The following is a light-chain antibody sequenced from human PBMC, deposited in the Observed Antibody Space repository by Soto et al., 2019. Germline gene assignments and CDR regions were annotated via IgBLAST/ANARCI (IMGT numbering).Light chain of an antibody. CDR1: SGDVCAFDY. Sequence: QSVLTQPASVSGSPGQSITISCAGTSGDVCAFDYVSWYQHHPGKVPQLMIYDVSDRPSGVSTRFSGSKSAHMASLTISGLQADDEAYYYCAAYTTSSTLVFGGGTKLTVL. J-gene: IGLJ3*02. V-gene: IGLV2-14*03. CDR3: AAYTTSSTLV. CDR2: DVS.